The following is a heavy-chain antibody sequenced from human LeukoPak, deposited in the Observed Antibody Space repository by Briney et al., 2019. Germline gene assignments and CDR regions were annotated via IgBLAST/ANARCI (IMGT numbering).Heavy chain of an antibody. CDR3: AKTQRRTVTWWFDP. J-gene: IGHJ5*02. CDR2: ISGSGGNT. Sequence: GGSLRLSCAASGFTFSRNGMTWVRQAPGKGLEWVSAISGSGGNTYYADSVKGRFTISRDNSKNTLYLQMNSLRAEDTAVYYCAKTQRRTVTWWFDPWGQGTLVTVSS. CDR1: GFTFSRNG. D-gene: IGHD4-11*01. V-gene: IGHV3-23*01.